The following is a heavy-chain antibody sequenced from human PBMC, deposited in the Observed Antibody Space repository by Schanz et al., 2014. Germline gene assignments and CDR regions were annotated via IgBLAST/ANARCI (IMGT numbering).Heavy chain of an antibody. D-gene: IGHD6-13*01. CDR3: ARHMGRLSSSRGNYFDY. CDR2: IYHSGST. J-gene: IGHJ4*02. Sequence: QLQLQESGPGLVKPSETLSLTCTVSGGSISSSSYFWGWIRQPPGKGLEWIGSIYHSGSTYNNPPLKGRVPWSVNTPKNQFPQKLYSVTAADTALYYCARHMGRLSSSRGNYFDYWGQGTLVTVSS. CDR1: GGSISSSSYF. V-gene: IGHV4-39*01.